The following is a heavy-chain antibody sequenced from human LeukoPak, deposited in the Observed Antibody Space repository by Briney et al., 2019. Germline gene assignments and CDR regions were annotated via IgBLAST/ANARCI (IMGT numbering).Heavy chain of an antibody. CDR3: ARGTGYCSSTSCRDYYYYYMDV. V-gene: IGHV1-69*05. CDR1: GGTFSSYA. J-gene: IGHJ6*03. CDR2: IIPIFGTA. D-gene: IGHD2-2*01. Sequence: SVKVSCKASGGTFSSYAISWVRQAPGQGLEWMGGIIPIFGTANYAQKFQGRVTITTDESTSTAYMELSSLRSEDTAVYYCARGTGYCSSTSCRDYYYYYMDVWGKGTTVTVSS.